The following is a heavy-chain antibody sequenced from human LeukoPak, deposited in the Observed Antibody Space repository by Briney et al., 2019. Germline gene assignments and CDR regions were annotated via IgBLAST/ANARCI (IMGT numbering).Heavy chain of an antibody. CDR1: GSTVSNNY. V-gene: IGHV3-53*01. Sequence: GGSLRLSCVASGSTVSNNYMKWVRQAPGKGLEWVSLIYSGGKIHYADSVKGRFTISRDNSKNTLYLQMNNLRAEDTAVYYCARGGSVDVWGKGTMVAVSS. J-gene: IGHJ6*04. CDR2: IYSGGKI. CDR3: ARGGSVDV. D-gene: IGHD3-10*01.